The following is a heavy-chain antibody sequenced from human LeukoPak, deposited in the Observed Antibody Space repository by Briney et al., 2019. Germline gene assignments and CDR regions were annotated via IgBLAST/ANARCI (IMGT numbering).Heavy chain of an antibody. CDR3: ARGGSSYGGIDY. J-gene: IGHJ4*02. Sequence: GGSLRLSCPASGFTVRDNYTNWVRQPPGKGLGWVGVSHSNGSTFYADSVKDIFTIYRDNSKNTQYFQMNSQGAEVTAVYYCARGGSSYGGIDYWGQGTLVTVSS. V-gene: IGHV3-66*01. CDR1: GFTVRDNY. CDR2: SHSNGST. D-gene: IGHD5-18*01.